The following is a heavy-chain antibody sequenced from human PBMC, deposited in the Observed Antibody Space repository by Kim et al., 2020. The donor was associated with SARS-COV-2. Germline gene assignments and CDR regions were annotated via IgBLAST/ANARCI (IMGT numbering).Heavy chain of an antibody. V-gene: IGHV3-48*03. D-gene: IGHD3-22*01. CDR3: ARTTYYYYSSGYATIDY. J-gene: IGHJ4*02. Sequence: GGSLRLSCAASGFTFSSYEMNWVRQAPGKGLEWVSYISSSGSTIYYADSVKGRFTISRDNAKNSLYLQMNSLRAEDTAVYYCARTTYYYYSSGYATIDYWGQGTLVTVSS. CDR1: GFTFSSYE. CDR2: ISSSGSTI.